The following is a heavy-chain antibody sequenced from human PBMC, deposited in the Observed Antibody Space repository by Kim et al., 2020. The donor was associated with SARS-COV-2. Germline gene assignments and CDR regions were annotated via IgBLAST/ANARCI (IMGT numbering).Heavy chain of an antibody. D-gene: IGHD6-19*01. J-gene: IGHJ6*02. CDR1: GFTFSSYG. V-gene: IGHV3-30*18. Sequence: GGSLRLSCAASGFTFSSYGMHWVRQAPGKGLEWVAVISYDGSNKYYADSVKGRFTISRDNSKNTLYLQMNSLRAEDTAVYYCAKDQTIAVAVVSPNYGMDVWGQGTTVTVSS. CDR3: AKDQTIAVAVVSPNYGMDV. CDR2: ISYDGSNK.